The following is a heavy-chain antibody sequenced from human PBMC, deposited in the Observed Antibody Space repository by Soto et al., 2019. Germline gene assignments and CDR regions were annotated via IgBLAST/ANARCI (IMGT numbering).Heavy chain of an antibody. Sequence: SETLSLTCTVSGVFINNYYWSWIRQPAGKGLEWIGHIYNSGSANYNPSLNSRLTMSVDTSKNQFSLKLSSVTAADTAVYYCARETYGRTGGYYYYDMDVWGPGTTVTVSS. V-gene: IGHV4-4*07. CDR1: GVFINNYY. J-gene: IGHJ6*02. D-gene: IGHD7-27*01. CDR3: ARETYGRTGGYYYYDMDV. CDR2: IYNSGSA.